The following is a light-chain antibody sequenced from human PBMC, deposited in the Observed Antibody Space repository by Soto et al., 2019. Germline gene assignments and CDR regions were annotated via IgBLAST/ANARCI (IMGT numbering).Light chain of an antibody. Sequence: EVVLTQSPGTLSLSPGEGATLSCRASQSVRGNSLAWYQQKPGQAPRLLIYSVSSRATSIPDRFSGSGSGTDFTLTISTLEPEGFAVYYCQQYWALAVTFGPGITVDIK. CDR3: QQYWALAVT. CDR2: SVS. V-gene: IGKV3-20*01. J-gene: IGKJ3*01. CDR1: QSVRGNS.